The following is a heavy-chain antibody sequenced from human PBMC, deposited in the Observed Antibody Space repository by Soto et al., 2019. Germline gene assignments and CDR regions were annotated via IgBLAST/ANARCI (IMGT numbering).Heavy chain of an antibody. CDR2: ISAYNGNT. V-gene: IGHV1-18*01. Sequence: QVQLVQSGAEVKKPGASVKVSCKASGYTFTSYGISRVRQAPGQGLEWMGWISAYNGNTNYAQKLQGRVTMTTDTPTSTXXMXLXTLRSDDTAVYYCARDQGYCSGGSCPEDYYYYGMDVWGQGTTVTVSS. CDR3: ARDQGYCSGGSCPEDYYYYGMDV. CDR1: GYTFTSYG. D-gene: IGHD2-15*01. J-gene: IGHJ6*02.